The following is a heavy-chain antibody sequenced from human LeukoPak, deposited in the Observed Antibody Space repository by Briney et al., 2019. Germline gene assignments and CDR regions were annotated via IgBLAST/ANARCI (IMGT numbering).Heavy chain of an antibody. J-gene: IGHJ4*02. CDR2: IIPIFGTA. V-gene: IGHV1-69*06. Sequence: SSVKVSCKASGGTFSSYAISWVRQAPGQGLEWMGRIIPIFGTANYAQKFQGRVTITADKSTRTAYMGLSRLRSEDTAIYYCARASSDDTAMATPFAYWGQGTLVTVSS. CDR1: GGTFSSYA. CDR3: ARASSDDTAMATPFAY. D-gene: IGHD5-18*01.